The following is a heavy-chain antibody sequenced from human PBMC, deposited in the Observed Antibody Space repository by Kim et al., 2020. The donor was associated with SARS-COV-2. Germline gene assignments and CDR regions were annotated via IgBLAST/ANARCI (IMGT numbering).Heavy chain of an antibody. CDR2: ISSNGGST. J-gene: IGHJ6*02. D-gene: IGHD3-9*01. Sequence: GGSLRLSCSASGFTFSSYAMHWVRQAPGKGLEYVSAISSNGGSTYYADSVKGRFTISRDNSKNTLYLQMSSLRAEDTAVYYCVKDPTLRYFDWLRDSIDMDVWGQGTTVTVSS. CDR1: GFTFSSYA. V-gene: IGHV3-64D*06. CDR3: VKDPTLRYFDWLRDSIDMDV.